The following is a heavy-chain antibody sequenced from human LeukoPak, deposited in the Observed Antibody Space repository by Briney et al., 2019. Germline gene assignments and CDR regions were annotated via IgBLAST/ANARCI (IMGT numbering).Heavy chain of an antibody. Sequence: GGYLRLSCAASGFTFSYYSMNWVHQAPGKGLEWISYISSSGTTIYYADSVKGRFTISRDNAKNALYLQMNSLRAEDTAVYYCASPGQDGDAFDIWGQGTMVTVSS. CDR1: GFTFSYYS. CDR3: ASPGQDGDAFDI. CDR2: ISSSGTTI. J-gene: IGHJ3*02. D-gene: IGHD5-24*01. V-gene: IGHV3-48*01.